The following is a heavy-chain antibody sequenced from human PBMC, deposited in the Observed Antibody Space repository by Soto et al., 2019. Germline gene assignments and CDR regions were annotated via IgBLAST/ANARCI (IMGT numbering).Heavy chain of an antibody. CDR1: GGSISNGDYY. V-gene: IGHV4-30-4*01. Sequence: QVQLQESGPGLVKPSETLSLTCTVSGGSISNGDYYWSWIRQPPGKGLEWIGFIYYSGGTYYNPSLKSRVFISVDTSKNQFSLNLYSVTAADTAVYHCARVQAAVSWFDPWGQGTLVTVSS. J-gene: IGHJ5*02. CDR3: ARVQAAVSWFDP. CDR2: IYYSGGT.